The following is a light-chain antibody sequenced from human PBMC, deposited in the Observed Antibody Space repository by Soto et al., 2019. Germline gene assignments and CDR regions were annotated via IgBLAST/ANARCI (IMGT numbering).Light chain of an antibody. CDR2: VAS. CDR3: QQSYSTPYT. J-gene: IGKJ2*01. V-gene: IGKV1-39*01. CDR1: QSISSN. Sequence: DIQMTQSPSSLSASVGDRVTITCRASQSISSNLNWYQQKPGEAPKLLIYVASSLQSVVPSRFSGSESGTDYTLTISSLQTDDFETYYFQQSYSTPYTFGQGTKLEIK.